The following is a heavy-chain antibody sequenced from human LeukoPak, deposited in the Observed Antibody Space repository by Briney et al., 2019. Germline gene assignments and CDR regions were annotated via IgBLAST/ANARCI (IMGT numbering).Heavy chain of an antibody. CDR2: IYHSGST. Sequence: SETLSLTCAVSGGSISSSNWWSWVRQPPGKGLEWIGEIYHSGSTNYNPSLKSRVTISVDKSKNQFSLKLGSVTAADTAVYYCASSLGYCSSTSCYALDYFDYWGQGTLVTVSS. V-gene: IGHV4-4*02. D-gene: IGHD2-2*01. CDR1: GGSISSSNW. J-gene: IGHJ4*02. CDR3: ASSLGYCSSTSCYALDYFDY.